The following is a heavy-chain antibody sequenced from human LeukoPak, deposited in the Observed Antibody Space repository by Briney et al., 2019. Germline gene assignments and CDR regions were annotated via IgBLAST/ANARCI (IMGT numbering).Heavy chain of an antibody. Sequence: GGSLRLSCAASGLTGSHNYVSWVRQATGKGLEWVSAIHTSGDTCYADSVKGRFTISRDTSKNTLYLQIDSLRVEDTAVYYCIVFGDSNHWGQGTLVTVSS. CDR1: GLTGSHNY. CDR3: IVFGDSNH. CDR2: IHTSGDT. V-gene: IGHV3-53*01. D-gene: IGHD4-17*01. J-gene: IGHJ5*02.